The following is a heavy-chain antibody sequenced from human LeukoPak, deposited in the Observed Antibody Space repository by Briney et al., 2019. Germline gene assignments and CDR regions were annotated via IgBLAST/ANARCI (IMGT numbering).Heavy chain of an antibody. CDR2: IYYSGST. CDR1: GGSISSSSYY. CDR3: AFCGGDCYQGAPFDY. Sequence: PSETLSLTCTVSGGSISSSSYYWGWIRQPPGKGLEWIGSIYYSGSTYYNPSLKSRVTISVDTSKNQFSLKLSSVTAADTAVYYCAFCGGDCYQGAPFDYWGQGTLVTVSS. J-gene: IGHJ4*02. V-gene: IGHV4-39*01. D-gene: IGHD2-21*01.